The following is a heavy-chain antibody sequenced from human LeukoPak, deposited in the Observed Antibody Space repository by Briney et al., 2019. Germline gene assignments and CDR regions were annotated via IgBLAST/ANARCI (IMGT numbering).Heavy chain of an antibody. J-gene: IGHJ4*02. Sequence: RSSETLSLTCTVSGGSISSYYWSWIRQPPGKGLEWIAYIYYSGSTNYNPSLKSRVTISVDTSKNQFSLKLSSVTAADTAVYYCARASYSRSYVYWGQGTLVTVSS. D-gene: IGHD1-26*01. V-gene: IGHV4-59*01. CDR3: ARASYSRSYVY. CDR2: IYYSGST. CDR1: GGSISSYY.